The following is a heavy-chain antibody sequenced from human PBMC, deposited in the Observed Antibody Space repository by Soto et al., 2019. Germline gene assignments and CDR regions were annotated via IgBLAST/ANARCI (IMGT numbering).Heavy chain of an antibody. J-gene: IGHJ4*02. V-gene: IGHV4-59*01. D-gene: IGHD6-19*01. CDR3: ASTAHSSGWYSGGFYY. CDR1: GGSISSYY. CDR2: IYYSGST. Sequence: SETLSLTCAVSGGSISSYYWSWIRQPPGKGLEWIGYIYYSGSTNYNPSLKSRVTISVDTSKNQFSLKLSSVTAADTAVYYCASTAHSSGWYSGGFYYWGQGTLVTVS.